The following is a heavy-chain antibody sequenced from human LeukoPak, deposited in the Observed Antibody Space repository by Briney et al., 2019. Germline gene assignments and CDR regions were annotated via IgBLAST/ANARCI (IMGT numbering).Heavy chain of an antibody. D-gene: IGHD1-1*01. CDR3: AKANWVSNADAVW. CDR1: GFSFSNYA. J-gene: IGHJ4*02. Sequence: GGSLRLSCAASGFSFSNYAMSWVRQARARGPEWVSSIRGAGETFYADSVKGRFTLSRDDSRNTVYLQLNNLRVEDTAIYYCAKANWVSNADAVWWGQGTQVTVSS. CDR2: IRGAGET. V-gene: IGHV3-23*01.